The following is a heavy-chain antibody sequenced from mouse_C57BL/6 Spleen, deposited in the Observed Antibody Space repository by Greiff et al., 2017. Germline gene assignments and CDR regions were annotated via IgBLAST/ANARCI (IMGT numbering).Heavy chain of an antibody. CDR1: GFTFSSYT. Sequence: EVQRVESGGGLVKPGGSLKLSCAASGFTFSSYTMSWVRQTPEQRLEWVATISGGGGNTYYPDSVKGRFTISRDNAKNTLYLQMSSLRSEDTALYYCARDGYYDAMDYWGQGTSVTVSS. CDR2: ISGGGGNT. V-gene: IGHV5-9*01. CDR3: ARDGYYDAMDY. J-gene: IGHJ4*01. D-gene: IGHD2-3*01.